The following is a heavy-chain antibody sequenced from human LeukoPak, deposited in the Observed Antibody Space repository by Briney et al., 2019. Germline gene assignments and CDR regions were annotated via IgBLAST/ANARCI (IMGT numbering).Heavy chain of an antibody. D-gene: IGHD3-22*01. CDR1: GFTFSSYS. CDR2: ISSSSSYI. V-gene: IGHV3-21*01. CDR3: AREQYNYYDSSGYADFDY. Sequence: PGGSLRLSRAASGFTFSSYSMNWVRQAPGKGLEWVSSISSSSSYIYYADSVKGRFTISRDNAKNSLYLQMNSLRAEDTAVYYCAREQYNYYDSSGYADFDYWGQGTLVTVSS. J-gene: IGHJ4*02.